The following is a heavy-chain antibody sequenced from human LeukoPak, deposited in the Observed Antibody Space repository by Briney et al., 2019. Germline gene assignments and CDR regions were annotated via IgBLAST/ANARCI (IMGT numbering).Heavy chain of an antibody. CDR2: IIPIFGTA. D-gene: IGHD5-12*01. CDR3: ARVMRVPHSGYKEFDY. V-gene: IGHV1-69*13. CDR1: GGTFSSYA. J-gene: IGHJ4*02. Sequence: SVKVSCKASGGTFSSYAISWVRQAPGQGLEWMGGIIPIFGTANYAQKFQGRVTITADESTSTAYMELSSLRSEDTAVYYCARVMRVPHSGYKEFDYWGQGTLATVSS.